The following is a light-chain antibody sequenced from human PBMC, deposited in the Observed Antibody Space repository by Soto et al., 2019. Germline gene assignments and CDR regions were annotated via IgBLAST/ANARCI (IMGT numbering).Light chain of an antibody. Sequence: QSALTQPPSASGSPGQSVTISCTGTSSDVGGYNYVSWYQQHPGKAPKLMIYEVSKRPSGVPDRFSDSKSGNTASLTVSGLQTKDEAACDCSSYAGSNNWVFGGGTKLTVL. CDR1: SSDVGGYNY. V-gene: IGLV2-8*01. CDR2: EVS. CDR3: SSYAGSNNWV. J-gene: IGLJ3*02.